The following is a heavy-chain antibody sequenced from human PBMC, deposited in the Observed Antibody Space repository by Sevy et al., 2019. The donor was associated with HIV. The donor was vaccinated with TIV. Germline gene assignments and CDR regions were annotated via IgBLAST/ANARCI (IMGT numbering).Heavy chain of an antibody. V-gene: IGHV3-23*01. CDR1: GFTFSSYA. CDR2: ISGSGGST. CDR3: AKSNARLVINWFDP. J-gene: IGHJ5*02. D-gene: IGHD3-9*01. Sequence: GGSLRLSCAASGFTFSSYAMSWVRQAPGKGLEWVSAISGSGGSTYYEDSVKGRFTISRDNSKNTLYLQMNSLRAEDTAVYYCAKSNARLVINWFDPWGQGTLVTVSS.